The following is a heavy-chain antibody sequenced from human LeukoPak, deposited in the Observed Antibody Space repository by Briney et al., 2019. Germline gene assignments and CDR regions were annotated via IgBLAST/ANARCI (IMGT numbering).Heavy chain of an antibody. CDR1: GESYFSSYY. Sequence: PSETLSLTSAVYGESYFSSYYWSWIRQTPGGALKWIGEINHSGYTNYNPSLKSRVTLSIDTSNNQFSLRLNSVPAADTAGYYCSRQVVGNDYWGQGTLVTVSS. V-gene: IGHV4-34*01. D-gene: IGHD3-22*01. J-gene: IGHJ4*02. CDR3: SRQVVGNDY. CDR2: INHSGYT.